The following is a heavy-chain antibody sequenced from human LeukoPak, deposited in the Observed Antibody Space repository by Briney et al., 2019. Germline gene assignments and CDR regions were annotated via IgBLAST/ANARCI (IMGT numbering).Heavy chain of an antibody. Sequence: PGGSLRLSCAASGFTFSSYWMSWVRQAPGKGLEWVANIKQDGSEKYYVDSVKGRFTISRDNAKNSLYLQMNSLRAEDTAVYYCASARKGYCSGGSCYPEYFQHWGQGTLVTVSS. D-gene: IGHD2-15*01. CDR2: IKQDGSEK. V-gene: IGHV3-7*01. J-gene: IGHJ1*01. CDR1: GFTFSSYW. CDR3: ASARKGYCSGGSCYPEYFQH.